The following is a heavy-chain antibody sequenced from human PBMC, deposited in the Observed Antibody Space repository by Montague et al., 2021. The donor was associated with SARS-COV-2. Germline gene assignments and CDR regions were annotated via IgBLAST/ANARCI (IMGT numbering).Heavy chain of an antibody. D-gene: IGHD5-24*01. CDR2: IWYDGSNK. V-gene: IGHV3-33*01. Sequence: PLRLSCAASGFTFSSYGMHWVRQAPGKGLEWVAVIWYDGSNKYYADSVKGRFTISRDNSKNTLYLQMNSLRAEDTAVYYCAREGVMATTTGFDYWGQGTLVTVSS. J-gene: IGHJ4*02. CDR3: AREGVMATTTGFDY. CDR1: GFTFSSYG.